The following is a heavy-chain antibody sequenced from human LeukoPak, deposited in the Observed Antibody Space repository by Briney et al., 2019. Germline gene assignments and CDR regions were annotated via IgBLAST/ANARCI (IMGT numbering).Heavy chain of an antibody. J-gene: IGHJ4*02. CDR2: INPSSGDT. D-gene: IGHD3-10*01. Sequence: ASVKVSCKASGYSFINYYMHWVRQARGQGLEWMGRINPSSGDTNYAQKFQGRVTMTRDTSISTAYMELNRLRSDDTAVYFCVPSASASYFDYWGQGTLVTVSS. V-gene: IGHV1-2*02. CDR3: VPSASASYFDY. CDR1: GYSFINYY.